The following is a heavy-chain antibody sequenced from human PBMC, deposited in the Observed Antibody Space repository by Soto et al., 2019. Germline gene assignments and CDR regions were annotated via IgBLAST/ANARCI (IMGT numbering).Heavy chain of an antibody. D-gene: IGHD6-6*01. CDR2: VNHGGTS. J-gene: IGHJ4*02. Sequence: SETLSLTCAVHCGSFSGYYWDWIRQPPGKGLEWIGEVNHGGTSNYNPSLKSRVTISVDTSKNQFSLKLTSVTAADTAVYYCAAPPRYWGQGTLVTVSS. CDR3: AAPPRY. CDR1: CGSFSGYY. V-gene: IGHV4-34*01.